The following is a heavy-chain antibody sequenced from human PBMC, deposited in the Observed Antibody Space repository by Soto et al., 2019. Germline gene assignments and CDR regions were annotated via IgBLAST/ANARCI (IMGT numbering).Heavy chain of an antibody. V-gene: IGHV4-31*03. CDR1: GGSISSGGYY. J-gene: IGHJ3*01. D-gene: IGHD3-10*01. CDR2: IYYSGST. CDR3: SRNIRSRHDASDF. Sequence: SETLSLTCTVSGGSISSGGYYWSWIRQHPGKGLEWIGYIYYSGSTYYNPSLKSRVTISVDTSKNQFSLKLSSVTAADTAVYYFSRNIRSRHDASDFCGQGSMVTVSS.